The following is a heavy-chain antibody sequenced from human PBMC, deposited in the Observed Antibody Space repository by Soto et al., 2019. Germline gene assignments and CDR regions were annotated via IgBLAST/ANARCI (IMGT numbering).Heavy chain of an antibody. V-gene: IGHV1-69*13. J-gene: IGHJ5*02. CDR3: ARLAVAGTPGWFDP. CDR1: GGTFSSYA. Sequence: SVKVSCKASGGTFSSYAISWVRQAPGQGLEWMGGIIPIFGTANYAQKFQGRVTITADESTSTAYMELSSLRSEDTAVYYCARLAVAGTPGWFDPWGQGTLVTSPQ. CDR2: IIPIFGTA. D-gene: IGHD6-19*01.